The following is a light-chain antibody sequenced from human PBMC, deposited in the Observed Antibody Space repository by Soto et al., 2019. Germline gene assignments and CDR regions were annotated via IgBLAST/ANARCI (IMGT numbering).Light chain of an antibody. Sequence: DIQMTQSPSTLSASAGDRVTITCRASQTINSWLAWYQHKPGKAPKLLIYKASSLESGVPSRFSGSGSGTEFSIAISRLQTDVFATYDCQQYNSYSYSFGQGTKLEI. CDR2: KAS. J-gene: IGKJ2*01. V-gene: IGKV1-5*03. CDR3: QQYNSYSYS. CDR1: QTINSW.